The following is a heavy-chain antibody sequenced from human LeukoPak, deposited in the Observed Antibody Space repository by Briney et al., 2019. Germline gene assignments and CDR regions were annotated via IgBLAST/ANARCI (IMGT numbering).Heavy chain of an antibody. Sequence: GASVKVSCKASGYTFTSYAISWVRQAPGQGLEWMGGIIPIFGTANYAQKFQGRVTITADESTSTAYMELSSLRSEDTAVYYCAKGRRKQQLVEGAFDIWGQGTMVTVSS. J-gene: IGHJ3*02. D-gene: IGHD6-13*01. CDR3: AKGRRKQQLVEGAFDI. CDR1: GYTFTSYA. CDR2: IIPIFGTA. V-gene: IGHV1-69*13.